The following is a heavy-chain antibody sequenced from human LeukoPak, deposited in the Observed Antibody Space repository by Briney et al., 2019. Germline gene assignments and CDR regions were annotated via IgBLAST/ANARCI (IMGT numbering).Heavy chain of an antibody. CDR2: MNPNSGNT. CDR1: GYTFTSYD. Sequence: ASVKVSCKASGYTFTSYDINWVRQATGQGLEWMGWMNPNSGNTGYAQKFQGRVTITTDESTSTAYMELSSLRSEDTAVYYCARDRTSLGYCSGGSCRYDAFDIWGQGTMVTVSS. CDR3: ARDRTSLGYCSGGSCRYDAFDI. J-gene: IGHJ3*02. D-gene: IGHD2-15*01. V-gene: IGHV1-8*01.